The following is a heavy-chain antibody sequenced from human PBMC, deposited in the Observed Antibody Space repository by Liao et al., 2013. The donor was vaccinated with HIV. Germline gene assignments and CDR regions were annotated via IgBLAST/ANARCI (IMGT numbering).Heavy chain of an antibody. Sequence: QVRLQESGPGLVKPSQTLSLTCTVSGDLIRRDNYYWTWIRQPAGTGLEWIGHIYTGMSTTGTTNYNPSLKSRVTMSVDTSKNQFSLKLSSVTAADTAVYYCARDHYDFWSGYDWYFDLWGRGTLVTVSS. CDR1: GDLIRRDNYY. CDR2: IYTGMSTTGTT. V-gene: IGHV4-61*02. J-gene: IGHJ2*01. D-gene: IGHD3-3*01. CDR3: ARDHYDFWSGYDWYFDL.